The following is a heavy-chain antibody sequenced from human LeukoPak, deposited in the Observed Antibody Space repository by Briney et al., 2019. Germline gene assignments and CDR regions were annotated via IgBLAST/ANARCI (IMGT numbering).Heavy chain of an antibody. CDR2: INPNSGGT. CDR3: ARWDTSMVTLDY. CDR1: GYTFTGYY. V-gene: IGHV1-2*02. J-gene: IGHJ4*02. Sequence: ASMKVSCKASGYTFTGYYIHWLRQAPGQGLEWMGFINPNSGGTNYAQKFQGRVTMTRDTSISTAYMELSSLTSDDTAVYYCARWDTSMVTLDYWGQGTPVTVSS. D-gene: IGHD5-18*01.